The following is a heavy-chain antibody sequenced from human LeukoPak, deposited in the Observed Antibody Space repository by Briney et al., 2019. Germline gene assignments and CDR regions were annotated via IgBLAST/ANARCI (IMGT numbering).Heavy chain of an antibody. CDR3: AKSALVSSGSIDY. CDR1: GFTFSSYG. D-gene: IGHD3-22*01. V-gene: IGHV3-30*18. J-gene: IGHJ4*02. Sequence: GGSLRLSCAASGFTFSSYGMHWVRQAPGKGLEWVAVISYDGSNKYYADSVKGRFTISRDNSKNTLYLQMNSLRAEDTAVYYCAKSALVSSGSIDYWGQGTLVTVSS. CDR2: ISYDGSNK.